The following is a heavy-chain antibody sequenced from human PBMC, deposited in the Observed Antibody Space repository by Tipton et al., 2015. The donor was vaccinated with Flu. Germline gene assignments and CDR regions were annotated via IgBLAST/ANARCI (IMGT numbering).Heavy chain of an antibody. CDR1: GGSISSYY. Sequence: TLSLTCTVSGGSISSYYWSWIRQPPGKGLEWIGYIYYSGSTNYNPPLKSRVTISVDTSRDQFSLKLSSVTAADTAVYYCARISAGSYQKKNNWFDPWGQGTLVTVSS. D-gene: IGHD2-15*01. V-gene: IGHV4-59*01. CDR3: ARISAGSYQKKNNWFDP. CDR2: IYYSGST. J-gene: IGHJ5*02.